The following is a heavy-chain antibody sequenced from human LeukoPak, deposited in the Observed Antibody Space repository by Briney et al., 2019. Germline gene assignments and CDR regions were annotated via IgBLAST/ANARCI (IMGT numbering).Heavy chain of an antibody. J-gene: IGHJ4*02. Sequence: ASVKVSCKASGYTFTFYAMHWVRQAPGQGPEWMGWLNTVNGNTKYSQKFQGRVTITGDTSATTAYMELSSLTSEDTAVYYCARGSSSDWPFDYWGQGTLVTVSS. D-gene: IGHD6-19*01. CDR1: GYTFTFYA. CDR2: LNTVNGNT. CDR3: ARGSSSDWPFDY. V-gene: IGHV1-3*04.